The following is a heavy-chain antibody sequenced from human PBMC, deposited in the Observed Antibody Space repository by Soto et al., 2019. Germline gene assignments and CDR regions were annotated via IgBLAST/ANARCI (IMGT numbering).Heavy chain of an antibody. Sequence: QVQLQESGPGLVKPSETLSLTCTVSGDSISRYYWSWIRLSPGKGLEWIGYIYYSGETNYNPSVKSRVTISADRTKNLFSLKLSSVTAADTAVYYCARDQGGEFLKGSGMDVWGQGTTVTVSS. J-gene: IGHJ6*02. CDR1: GDSISRYY. CDR3: ARDQGGEFLKGSGMDV. CDR2: IYYSGET. V-gene: IGHV4-59*01. D-gene: IGHD3-10*01.